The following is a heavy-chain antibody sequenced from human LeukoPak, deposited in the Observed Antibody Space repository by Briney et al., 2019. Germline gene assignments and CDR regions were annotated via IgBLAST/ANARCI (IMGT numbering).Heavy chain of an antibody. Sequence: PGGSPRLSCAASGFTFSSYSMNWVRQAPGKGLEWVSSISSSSSYIYYADSVKGRFTISRDNAKNSLYLQMNSLRAEDTAVYYCARDSGRGRIAARPFDYWGQGTLVTVSS. J-gene: IGHJ4*02. CDR1: GFTFSSYS. CDR2: ISSSSSYI. V-gene: IGHV3-21*01. D-gene: IGHD6-6*01. CDR3: ARDSGRGRIAARPFDY.